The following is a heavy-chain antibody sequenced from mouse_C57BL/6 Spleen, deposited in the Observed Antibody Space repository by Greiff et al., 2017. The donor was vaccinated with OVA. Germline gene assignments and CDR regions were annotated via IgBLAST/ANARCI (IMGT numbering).Heavy chain of an antibody. J-gene: IGHJ1*03. V-gene: IGHV1-15*01. CDR2: IDPETGGT. Sequence: QVHVKQSGAELVRPGASVTLSCKASGYTFTDYEMHWVKQTPVHGLEWIGAIDPETGGTASNQQFKGKAILTAYKSSSPAYMELRSLTSEDSAVYYCTRGGLGDWYFDVWGTGTTVTVSS. CDR3: TRGGLGDWYFDV. D-gene: IGHD4-1*01. CDR1: GYTFTDYE.